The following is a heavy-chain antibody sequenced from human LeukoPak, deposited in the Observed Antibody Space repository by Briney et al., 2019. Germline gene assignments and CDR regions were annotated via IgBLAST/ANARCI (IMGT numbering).Heavy chain of an antibody. CDR3: TRHFYCSSTSCYPDY. D-gene: IGHD2-2*01. CDR2: IRSKANRYAT. J-gene: IGHJ4*02. V-gene: IGHV3-73*01. CDR1: GFTFSGSA. Sequence: PGGSLRLSCAASGFTFSGSAMHWVRQASGKGLEWVGRIRSKANRYATAYAASVKGRFTISRDDSKNTAYLQMNSLKTEDTAVYYCTRHFYCSSTSCYPDYWGQGTLVTVSS.